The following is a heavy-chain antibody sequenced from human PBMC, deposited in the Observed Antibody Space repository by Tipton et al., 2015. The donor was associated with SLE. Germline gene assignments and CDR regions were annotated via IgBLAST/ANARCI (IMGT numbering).Heavy chain of an antibody. CDR1: GFTFSNFD. CDR2: IRSKAYGETT. Sequence: SLRLSCPASGFTFSNFDMSWVRQAPGKGLEWVGFIRSKAYGETTEYAASVKGRFTISRDDSKSIAYLQMNSLKTEDTAVYYCTRRLQYSSFAYWGQGTLV. CDR3: TRRLQYSSFAY. D-gene: IGHD4-11*01. V-gene: IGHV3-49*04. J-gene: IGHJ4*02.